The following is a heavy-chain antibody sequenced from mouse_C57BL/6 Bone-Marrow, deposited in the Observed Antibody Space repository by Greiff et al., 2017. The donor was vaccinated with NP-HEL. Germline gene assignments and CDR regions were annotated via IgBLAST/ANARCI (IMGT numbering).Heavy chain of an antibody. Sequence: EVMLVESGGGLVQPGESLKLSCESNEYEFPSYDMSWVRKTPEKRLELVAAINSDGGSTYYTDKMERRFIISRDNTKKTLYLQMSSLRSEDTSSYYCARWWDYYGDFDYWGQGTTLTVSS. CDR1: EYEFPSYD. D-gene: IGHD1-1*01. V-gene: IGHV5-2*03. CDR3: ARWWDYYGDFDY. CDR2: INSDGGST. J-gene: IGHJ2*01.